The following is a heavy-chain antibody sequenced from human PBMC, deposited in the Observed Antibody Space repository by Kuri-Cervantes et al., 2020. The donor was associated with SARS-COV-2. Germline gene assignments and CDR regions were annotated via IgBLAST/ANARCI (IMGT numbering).Heavy chain of an antibody. CDR3: ARGGVATPYYAMDG. V-gene: IGHV1-69*10. CDR2: IIPILGPA. Sequence: SVKVSCKASGGTFRNYGFSWVRQAPGQRLEWMGGIIPILGPANYAPRFQGRATITADQSTNIAYVELNSLTSEDTAVYYCARGGVATPYYAMDGWGQGTTVTVSS. D-gene: IGHD3-22*01. CDR1: GGTFRNYG. J-gene: IGHJ6*02.